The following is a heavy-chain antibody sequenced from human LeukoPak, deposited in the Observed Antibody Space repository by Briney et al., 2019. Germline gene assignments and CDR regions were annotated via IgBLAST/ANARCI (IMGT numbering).Heavy chain of an antibody. CDR1: GFTFSSYA. V-gene: IGHV3-23*01. J-gene: IGHJ4*02. CDR2: ISGSGGST. Sequence: PGGSLRLSCAASGFTFSSYAMSWVRQAPGKGLEWVSAISGSGGSTYYADSVKGRFTISRDNSKNTLYLQMNSLRAEDTAVYYCAKYLDSSGYYYYGFDYWGQGTLVTVSS. D-gene: IGHD3-22*01. CDR3: AKYLDSSGYYYYGFDY.